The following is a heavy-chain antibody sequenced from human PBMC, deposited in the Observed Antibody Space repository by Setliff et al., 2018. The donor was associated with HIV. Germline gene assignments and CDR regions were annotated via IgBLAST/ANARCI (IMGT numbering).Heavy chain of an antibody. V-gene: IGHV3-20*04. CDR2: INWNGAST. CDR1: GFTFDDYG. Sequence: PGGSLRLSCAASGFTFDDYGMSWVRQAPGKGLEWVSGINWNGASTGYADSVKGRFTISRDNAKNSLYLQMNSLRAEDTALYYCARDAGYYYDSSAYHTYAFDIWGQGTMVTVSS. CDR3: ARDAGYYYDSSAYHTYAFDI. J-gene: IGHJ3*02. D-gene: IGHD3-22*01.